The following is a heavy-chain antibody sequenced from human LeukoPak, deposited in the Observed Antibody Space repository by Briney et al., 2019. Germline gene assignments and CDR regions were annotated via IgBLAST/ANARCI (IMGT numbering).Heavy chain of an antibody. CDR2: IYYSGST. CDR1: GGSVSSSNYY. D-gene: IGHD6-13*01. V-gene: IGHV4-39*01. Sequence: SETLSLTCTVSGGSVSSSNYYWGWIRQPPGKGLEWIGSIYYSGSTYYNPSLKSRVTISVDTSKNQFSLKLSSVTAADTAVYYCARHVPSEKLVYYYYYYMDVWGKGTTVTVSS. J-gene: IGHJ6*03. CDR3: ARHVPSEKLVYYYYYYMDV.